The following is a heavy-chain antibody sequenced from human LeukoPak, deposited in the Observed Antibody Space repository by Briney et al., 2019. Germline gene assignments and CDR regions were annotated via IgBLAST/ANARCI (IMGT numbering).Heavy chain of an antibody. CDR1: GDSVSSNSAA. D-gene: IGHD3-16*02. V-gene: IGHV6-1*01. Sequence: SQTLSLTCAISGDSVSSNSAAWNWIRQSPSRGLERLGRTYYRSKWYNDYAVSVKSRITINPDTSKNQFSLQLNSVTPEDTAVYYCAREGSYDYVWGSYRTPFDYWGQGTLVTVSS. CDR3: AREGSYDYVWGSYRTPFDY. CDR2: TYYRSKWYN. J-gene: IGHJ4*02.